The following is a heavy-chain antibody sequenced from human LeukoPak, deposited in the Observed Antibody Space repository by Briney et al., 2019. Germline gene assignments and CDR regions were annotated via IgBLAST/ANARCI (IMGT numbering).Heavy chain of an antibody. V-gene: IGHV1-2*06. CDR1: GYTFTGYY. Sequence: ASVKVSCKAAGYTFTGYYMFWVRQAPGQGLEWMGRINPNSGGTNYAQKFQGGVTTTRDTSISTAYMELSRLRSDDTAVYYCARGYCSGGSCYSVENWFDPWGQGTLVTVSS. CDR3: ARGYCSGGSCYSVENWFDP. CDR2: INPNSGGT. D-gene: IGHD2-15*01. J-gene: IGHJ5*02.